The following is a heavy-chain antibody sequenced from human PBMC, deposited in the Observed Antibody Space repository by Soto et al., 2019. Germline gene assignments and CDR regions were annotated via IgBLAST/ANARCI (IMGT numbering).Heavy chain of an antibody. CDR3: ARGLLGGAAT. V-gene: IGHV4-34*01. Sequence: QVQLQQWGAGLLKPSETLSLTCAVYGGSLSGYYWSWIRQPPGKGLEWIGEINRSGSTNYIPSLKSRVIISVDTYKNQFSLKLSSVTAADTAVYYCARGLLGGAATWGQGTLVTVSS. CDR1: GGSLSGYY. J-gene: IGHJ5*02. D-gene: IGHD3-16*01. CDR2: INRSGST.